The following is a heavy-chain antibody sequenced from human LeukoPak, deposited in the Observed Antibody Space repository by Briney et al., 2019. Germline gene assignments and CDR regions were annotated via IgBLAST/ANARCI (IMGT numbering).Heavy chain of an antibody. V-gene: IGHV4-59*01. D-gene: IGHD6-19*01. CDR2: IYYSGST. J-gene: IGHJ4*02. CDR1: GGSISSYY. Sequence: SETLSLTCTVSGGSISSYYWSWIRQPPGKGLEWIGYIYYSGSTNYNPSLKSRVTISVDTSKNQFSLKLSSVTAADTAVYYCARGGSGYSSGWGQGTLVTVSS. CDR3: ARGGSGYSSG.